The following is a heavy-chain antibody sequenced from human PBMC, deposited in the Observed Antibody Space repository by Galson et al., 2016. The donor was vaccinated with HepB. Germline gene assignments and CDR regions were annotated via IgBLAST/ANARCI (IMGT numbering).Heavy chain of an antibody. Sequence: SVKVSCKASGYTFKSFGISWVRQAPGQGLEWLGWISAHNGNTNYAQTLQGRVTMTTDAFTTTAYMVLRSLRSDDTAVYYCAREGWYLDYWGQGTLVTVSS. V-gene: IGHV1-18*01. J-gene: IGHJ4*02. CDR3: AREGWYLDY. CDR1: GYTFKSFG. D-gene: IGHD2-15*01. CDR2: ISAHNGNT.